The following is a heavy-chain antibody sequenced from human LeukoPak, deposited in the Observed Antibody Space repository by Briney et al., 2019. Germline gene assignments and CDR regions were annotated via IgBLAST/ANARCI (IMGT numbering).Heavy chain of an antibody. D-gene: IGHD2-2*01. CDR3: ARRGTGYCSSTSCSGYYYGMDV. V-gene: IGHV5-51*01. J-gene: IGHJ6*02. CDR1: GYSFTSYW. Sequence: GESLKISCKGSGYSFTSYWIGWVCQMPGKGLEWMGIIYPGDSDTRYSPSFQGQVTISADKSISTAYLQWSSLKASDTAMYYCARRGTGYCSSTSCSGYYYGMDVWGQGTTVTVSS. CDR2: IYPGDSDT.